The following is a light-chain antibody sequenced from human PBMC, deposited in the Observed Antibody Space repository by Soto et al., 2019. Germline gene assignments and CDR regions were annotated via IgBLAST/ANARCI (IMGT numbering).Light chain of an antibody. CDR2: LGS. CDR1: QSLLHSNGYNY. V-gene: IGKV2-28*01. J-gene: IGKJ1*01. Sequence: DIVMTQSPLSLPVTPGEPASISCRSSQSLLHSNGYNYLDWYLQKAGQSPQLLIYLGSNRAAGVPERLGGSGSGTDFTLKMGRVEAEVVGVYYCMQALQTPSTFGQGTKVEIK. CDR3: MQALQTPST.